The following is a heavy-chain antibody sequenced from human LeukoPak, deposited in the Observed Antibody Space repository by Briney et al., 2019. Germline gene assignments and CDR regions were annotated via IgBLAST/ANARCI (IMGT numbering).Heavy chain of an antibody. CDR3: ASCSSTNCY. D-gene: IGHD2-2*01. CDR2: ITRSSNTI. CDR1: GFTFSTYS. J-gene: IGHJ4*02. V-gene: IGHV3-48*04. Sequence: PGGSLRLSCVDSGFTFSTYSMNWVRQAPGKGLEWVSYITRSSNTIHYADSVKGRFTVSRDNAKNSLYLQMNSLRAEDTAVYYCASCSSTNCYWGQGTLVTVSS.